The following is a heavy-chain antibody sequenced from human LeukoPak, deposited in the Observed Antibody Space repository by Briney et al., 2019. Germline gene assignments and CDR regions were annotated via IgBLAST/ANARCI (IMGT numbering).Heavy chain of an antibody. CDR2: MNPNSGNT. CDR1: GYTFTSYD. Sequence: ASVKFSCKASGYTFTSYDINWVRQATGQGLEWMGWMNPNSGNTGYAQKFQGRVTRTRNTSLGTAYMELSSLRSKDTAVYYCARGPIAVAAGWFDPWGQGNLVTVSS. CDR3: ARGPIAVAAGWFDP. J-gene: IGHJ5*02. D-gene: IGHD6-19*01. V-gene: IGHV1-8*01.